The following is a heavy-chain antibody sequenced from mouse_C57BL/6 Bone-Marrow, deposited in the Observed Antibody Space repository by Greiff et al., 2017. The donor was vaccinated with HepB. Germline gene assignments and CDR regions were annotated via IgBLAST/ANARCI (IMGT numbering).Heavy chain of an antibody. Sequence: QVQLQQPGAELVMPGASVKLSCKASGYTFTSYWMHWVKQRPGQGLEWIGEIDPSDSYTNYNQKFKGKSTLTVDKSSSSAYMQLSSLTSEDSAVYYCARDYYVSSYVRFAYWGQGTLVTVSA. J-gene: IGHJ3*01. CDR2: IDPSDSYT. D-gene: IGHD1-1*01. CDR1: GYTFTSYW. V-gene: IGHV1-69*01. CDR3: ARDYYVSSYVRFAY.